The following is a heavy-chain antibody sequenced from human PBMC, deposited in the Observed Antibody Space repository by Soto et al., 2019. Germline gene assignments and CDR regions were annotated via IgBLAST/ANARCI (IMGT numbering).Heavy chain of an antibody. V-gene: IGHV3-30-3*01. CDR2: ISYDGSNK. CDR1: GFTFSSYA. CDR3: ARGEYSSSSGPYYYYGMDV. D-gene: IGHD6-6*01. Sequence: GGSLRLSCAASGFTFSSYAMHWVRQAPGKGLEWVAVISYDGSNKYYADSVKGRFTISRDNSKNTLYLQMNSLRAEDTAVYYCARGEYSSSSGPYYYYGMDVWGQGTTVTVYS. J-gene: IGHJ6*02.